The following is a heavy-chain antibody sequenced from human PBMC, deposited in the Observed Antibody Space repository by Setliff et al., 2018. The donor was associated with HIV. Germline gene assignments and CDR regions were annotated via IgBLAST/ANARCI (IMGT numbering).Heavy chain of an antibody. D-gene: IGHD6-19*01. J-gene: IGHJ5*02. Sequence: GGSLRLSCAASGFTFSSSAMSWVRQAPGKWLEWVSAITRSGDITTYEDSVKGRFTISRDNSKSTLFLQMNSLRTEDTALYYCVKDGQQWRFDPWGQGTLVTVSS. CDR3: VKDGQQWRFDP. CDR2: ITRSGDIT. CDR1: GFTFSSSA. V-gene: IGHV3-23*01.